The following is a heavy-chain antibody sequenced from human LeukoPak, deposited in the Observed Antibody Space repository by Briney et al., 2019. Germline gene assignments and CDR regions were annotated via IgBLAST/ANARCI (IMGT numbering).Heavy chain of an antibody. CDR2: IYTSGST. V-gene: IGHV4-4*07. CDR1: GGSISSYY. CDR3: AREGYYGSGSYYKYPSYSMDV. D-gene: IGHD3-10*01. Sequence: PSETLSLTCTVSGGSISSYYWSWIRQPAGKGLEWIGRIYTSGSTNYNPSLKSRVTMSVDTSKNQFSLKLSSVTAADTAVYYCAREGYYGSGSYYKYPSYSMDVWGQGTTVTVSS. J-gene: IGHJ6*02.